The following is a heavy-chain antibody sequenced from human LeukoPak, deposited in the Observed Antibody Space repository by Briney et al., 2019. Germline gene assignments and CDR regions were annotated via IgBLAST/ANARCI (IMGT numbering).Heavy chain of an antibody. J-gene: IGHJ4*02. Sequence: GGSLRLSCAASGFTFSSYSMNWVRQAPGKRLEWVSSISSSSSYIYYADSVKGRFTISRDNAKNSLYLQMNSLRAEDTAVYYCARSPGEWEPMYYFDYWGQGTLVTVSS. CDR2: ISSSSSYI. CDR3: ARSPGEWEPMYYFDY. V-gene: IGHV3-21*01. D-gene: IGHD1-26*01. CDR1: GFTFSSYS.